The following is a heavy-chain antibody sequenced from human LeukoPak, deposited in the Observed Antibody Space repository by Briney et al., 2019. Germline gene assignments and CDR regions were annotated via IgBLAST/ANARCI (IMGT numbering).Heavy chain of an antibody. D-gene: IGHD4-11*01. CDR2: ISSSGSTI. Sequence: PGGSLRLSCAASGFTFNNYAMSWVRQAPGKGLEWVSYISSSGSTIYYADSVKGRFTISRDNAKNSLCLQMNSLRAEDTAVYYCARGAVTSDYWGQGTLVTVSS. J-gene: IGHJ4*02. CDR3: ARGAVTSDY. V-gene: IGHV3-48*03. CDR1: GFTFNNYA.